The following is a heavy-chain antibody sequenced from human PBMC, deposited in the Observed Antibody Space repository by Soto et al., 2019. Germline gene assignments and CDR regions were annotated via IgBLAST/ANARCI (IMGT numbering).Heavy chain of an antibody. Sequence: EVQLLESGGGLVQPGGSLRLSCAASGFTFSSYAMSWVRQAPGKGLEWVSAISGGGGSTYYADSVKGRFTISRDNSKNTLYLQMNSLRAEDTAVYYCAKPRGGNLELALVSFDYWGQGTLVTVSS. CDR3: AKPRGGNLELALVSFDY. CDR2: ISGGGGST. CDR1: GFTFSSYA. D-gene: IGHD1-7*01. V-gene: IGHV3-23*01. J-gene: IGHJ4*02.